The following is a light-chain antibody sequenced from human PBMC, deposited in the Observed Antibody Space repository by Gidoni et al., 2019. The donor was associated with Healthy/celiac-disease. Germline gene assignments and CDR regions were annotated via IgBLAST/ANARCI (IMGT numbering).Light chain of an antibody. CDR1: QSVSNN. CDR3: QQYNNWPPTYT. J-gene: IGKJ2*01. Sequence: EIVMTQSPATLSVSPGERATLSCRASQSVSNNLAWYHQKPGQAPRLLIYGASTRATGIPARLSGSGSGTDFTLTISSLQSEDFAVYYCQQYNNWPPTYTFGQGTKLEIK. CDR2: GAS. V-gene: IGKV3-15*01.